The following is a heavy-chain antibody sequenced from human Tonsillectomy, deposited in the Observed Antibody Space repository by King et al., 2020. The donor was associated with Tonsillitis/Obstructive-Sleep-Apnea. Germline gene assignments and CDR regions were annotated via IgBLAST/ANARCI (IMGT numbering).Heavy chain of an antibody. CDR2: VNLSGTT. CDR1: QGSISSSHW. V-gene: IGHV4-4*02. CDR3: ARLRSGSGAYYNWFDP. J-gene: IGHJ5*02. Sequence: VQLQESGPGLVKPSGTLSLTCTVSQGSISSSHWWSWVRQSPGKGLEWIGEVNLSGTTNYNPSLNSRVAISMDTSNSQFSLKLNSVAAADTAVYYCARLRSGSGAYYNWFDPWGQGTLVTVSS. D-gene: IGHD3-10*01.